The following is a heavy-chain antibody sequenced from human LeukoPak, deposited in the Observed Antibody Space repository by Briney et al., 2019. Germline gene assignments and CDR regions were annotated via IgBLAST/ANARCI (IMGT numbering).Heavy chain of an antibody. D-gene: IGHD3-10*01. CDR1: GFTVSNNY. V-gene: IGHV3-66*01. J-gene: IGHJ4*02. CDR3: ARDDYYGSGSYFNY. CDR2: IYSGDST. Sequence: PGGSLRLSCAASGFTVSNNYMTWVRQAPGKGLKWVSVIYSGDSTYYADSVKGRFTISRDISKNTLNLQMNSLRAEDTAVYYCARDDYYGSGSYFNYWGQGTLVTVSS.